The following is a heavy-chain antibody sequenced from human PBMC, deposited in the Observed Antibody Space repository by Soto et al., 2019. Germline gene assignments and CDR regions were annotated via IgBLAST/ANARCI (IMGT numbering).Heavy chain of an antibody. D-gene: IGHD3-3*01. CDR2: IYHSGST. CDR3: ARWWSGYFESGYYYYGMDV. CDR1: GGSISSSSYY. Sequence: PSETLSLTCTVSGGSISSSSYYWGWIRQPPGKGLEWIGSIYHSGSTNYNPSLKSRVTISVDKSKNQFSLKLSSVTAADTAVYYCARWWSGYFESGYYYYGMDVWGQGTTVTVSS. V-gene: IGHV4-39*07. J-gene: IGHJ6*02.